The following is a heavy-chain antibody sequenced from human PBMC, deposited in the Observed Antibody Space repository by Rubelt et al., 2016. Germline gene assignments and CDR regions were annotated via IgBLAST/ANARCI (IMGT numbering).Heavy chain of an antibody. Sequence: EVQLLESGGGLVQPGGSLRLSCAASGFTFSNAWMNWVRPAPGKGLEWVGRIKSNTEGGTTGYAAPVQGRFTFSRDDSKNTGYRQMSSLESEDTAVYYYTTVGIAARGVRWGQGTLVAVSS. J-gene: IGHJ4*02. CDR3: TTVGIAARGVR. V-gene: IGHV3-15*07. CDR2: IKSNTEGGTT. D-gene: IGHD6-6*01. CDR1: GFTFSNAW.